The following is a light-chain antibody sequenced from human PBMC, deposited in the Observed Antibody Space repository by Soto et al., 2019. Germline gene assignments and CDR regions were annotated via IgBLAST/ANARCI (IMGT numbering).Light chain of an antibody. CDR1: SSNIGNNY. CDR3: GTWDSSLSAVI. J-gene: IGLJ2*01. CDR2: DND. V-gene: IGLV1-51*01. Sequence: QSVLTQPPSVSAAPGQGVTISCSGSSSNIGNNYVSWYQGLPGTAPRLLIYDNDNRPSGIPDRFSGSKSGTSATLGITGLQTEDEADYYCGTWDSSLSAVIFGGGTKLTVL.